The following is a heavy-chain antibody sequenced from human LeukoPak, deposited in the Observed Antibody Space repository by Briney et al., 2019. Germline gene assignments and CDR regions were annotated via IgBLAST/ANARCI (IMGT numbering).Heavy chain of an antibody. V-gene: IGHV3-15*01. CDR2: IKSKTDGGTT. D-gene: IGHD1-26*01. Sequence: GGSLRLSCAAPGFTLNNAWMSWVRQAPGKGLEWVGRIKSKTDGGTTDYAAPVRGRFTISRDDSKNTLYLQMNSLKTEDTAMNYCTTYLGATSRDYFDYWSQGTLVTVSS. CDR3: TTYLGATSRDYFDY. J-gene: IGHJ4*02. CDR1: GFTLNNAW.